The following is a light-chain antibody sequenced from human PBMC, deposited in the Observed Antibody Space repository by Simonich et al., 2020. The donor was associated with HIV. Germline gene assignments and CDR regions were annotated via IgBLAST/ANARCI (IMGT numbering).Light chain of an antibody. V-gene: IGLV2-8*01. CDR2: EVT. CDR3: SSYAGGNKI. Sequence: QSALTQPPSASGSPGQSVTISCTGTSSDIGGYNYVSWYQQHPGKAPQLVIYEVTKRPSGVPDRFSCSKSGNTASLTVSGLQAEDEADYYCSSYAGGNKIFGGGTKLTVL. CDR1: SSDIGGYNY. J-gene: IGLJ2*01.